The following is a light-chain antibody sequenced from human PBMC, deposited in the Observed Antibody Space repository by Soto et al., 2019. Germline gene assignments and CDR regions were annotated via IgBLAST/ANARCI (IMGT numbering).Light chain of an antibody. CDR1: QAIKNF. V-gene: IGKV1-33*01. CDR2: DAS. CDR3: QQYDNLPLT. J-gene: IGKJ5*01. Sequence: DFQMTQSPSSLSASVGDRVTITCRATQAIKNFLNWYQQKPGRAPKLLISDASTLQRGVPSRFSGSGSGTQFTFVISSLQPEDVGTYYCQQYDNLPLTFGQGTRLDIK.